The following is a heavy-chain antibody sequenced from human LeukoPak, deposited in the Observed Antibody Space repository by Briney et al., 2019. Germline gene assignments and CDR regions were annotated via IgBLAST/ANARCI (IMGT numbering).Heavy chain of an antibody. CDR3: AIGGLYGSGSYYDPSFDY. Sequence: GESLKISCKGSGYSFTTYWIGWVRQMPGKGLEWMGIIYPGDSDTRYSPSFQGQVTISADKSISIAYLQWSSLKASDTAMYYCAIGGLYGSGSYYDPSFDYWGQGTLVTVSS. D-gene: IGHD3-10*01. CDR2: IYPGDSDT. V-gene: IGHV5-51*01. CDR1: GYSFTTYW. J-gene: IGHJ4*02.